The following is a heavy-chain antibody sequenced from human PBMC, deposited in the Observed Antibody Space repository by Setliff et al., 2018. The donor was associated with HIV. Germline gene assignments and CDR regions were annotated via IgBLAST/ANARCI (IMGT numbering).Heavy chain of an antibody. CDR3: ARSQPDTIFGVVTFDC. V-gene: IGHV4-39*01. J-gene: IGHJ4*02. Sequence: SETLSLTCSVSGGPITSNTYFWGWVRQTPGGGLEWIGSVYYRGRTYYNPSLKSRVTISVDTSKNQLSLRLTSMAAADTAMYYCARSQPDTIFGVVTFDCWGQGKMVTVSS. CDR2: VYYRGRT. D-gene: IGHD3-3*01. CDR1: GGPITSNTYF.